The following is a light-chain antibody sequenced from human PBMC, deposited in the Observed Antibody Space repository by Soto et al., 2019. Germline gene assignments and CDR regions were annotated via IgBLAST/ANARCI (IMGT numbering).Light chain of an antibody. CDR1: QGVSSRY. J-gene: IGKJ4*01. CDR3: QQYGSSPQVT. CDR2: GAS. V-gene: IGKV3-20*01. Sequence: EIVLTQSPGTLSLSPGERATLSCRASQGVSSRYLAWYQQKPGQAPRLLIYGASTRATGIPDRFSGSGSGTDFTLTISRLEPEDFAAYYCQQYGSSPQVTFGGGTKVEIK.